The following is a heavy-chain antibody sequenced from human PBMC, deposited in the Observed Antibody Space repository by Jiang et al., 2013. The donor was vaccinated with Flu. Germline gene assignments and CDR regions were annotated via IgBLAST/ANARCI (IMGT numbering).Heavy chain of an antibody. CDR2: MYYNGGT. J-gene: IGHJ4*02. D-gene: IGHD6-13*01. CDR1: GDSISRYY. V-gene: IGHV4-59*12. Sequence: GPGLVKPSETLSLTCTVSGDSISRYYWTWIRQTPGKGLEWIGYMYYNGGTKYNPSLEGRVTISGDTSKNQFSLRLDSVTAADTAVYFCARSRYGSSWDYWGQGTLVTVSS. CDR3: ARSRYGSSWDY.